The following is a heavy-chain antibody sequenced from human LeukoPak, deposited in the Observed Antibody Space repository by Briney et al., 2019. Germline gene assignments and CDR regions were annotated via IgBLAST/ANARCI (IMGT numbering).Heavy chain of an antibody. V-gene: IGHV1-69*05. J-gene: IGHJ4*02. CDR2: IIPIFGTA. Sequence: GSSVKVSCKASGGTFSSYAISWVRQAPGQGLEWMGGIIPIFGTANYAQKFQGRVTITTDESTSTAYMELSSLRSDDTAVYYCARAQTHSGHDHHFDFWGQGTLVTVSS. D-gene: IGHD5-12*01. CDR3: ARAQTHSGHDHHFDF. CDR1: GGTFSSYA.